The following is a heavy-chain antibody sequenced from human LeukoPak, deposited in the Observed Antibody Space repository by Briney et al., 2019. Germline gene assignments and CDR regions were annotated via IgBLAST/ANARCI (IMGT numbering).Heavy chain of an antibody. Sequence: GASLRLACAASGFTVSSNYMSWVRQAPGKGLEWVSVIYSGGSTYYADSVKGRFTISRDNSKNTLYLQMNSLRAEDTAVYYCARLICGGGDCGGVGAFDIWGQGTMVTVSS. D-gene: IGHD2-21*02. V-gene: IGHV3-53*01. CDR1: GFTVSSNY. CDR3: ARLICGGGDCGGVGAFDI. J-gene: IGHJ3*02. CDR2: IYSGGST.